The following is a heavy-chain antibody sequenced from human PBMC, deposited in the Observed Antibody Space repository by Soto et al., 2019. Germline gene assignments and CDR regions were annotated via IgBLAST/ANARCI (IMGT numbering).Heavy chain of an antibody. CDR3: ARVSSSSWYGGYFDY. D-gene: IGHD6-13*01. CDR1: GYTFTSYY. J-gene: IGHJ4*02. V-gene: IGHV1-46*01. Sequence: RASVKVSCKASGYTFTSYYMHWVRQAPGQGLEWMGIINPSGGSTSYAQKFQGRVTMTRDTSTSTVYMELSSLRSEDTAVYYCARVSSSSWYGGYFDYWGQGTLVTVSS. CDR2: INPSGGST.